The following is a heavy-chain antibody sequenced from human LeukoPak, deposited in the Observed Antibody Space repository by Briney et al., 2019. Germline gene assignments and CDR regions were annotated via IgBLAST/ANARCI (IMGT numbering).Heavy chain of an antibody. CDR3: ARNQQLGGHSYYYYGMDV. CDR1: GFTSIAYA. V-gene: IGHV3-23*01. D-gene: IGHD3-16*01. CDR2: ISGGGVTT. J-gene: IGHJ6*02. Sequence: GGSLRLSCVGSGFTSIAYALTWARQAPGKGLEWVSGISGGGVTTYYADSVKGRFTISRDNSKNTLYLQMNSLRANDTAIYYCARNQQLGGHSYYYYGMDVWGQGTTVTVSS.